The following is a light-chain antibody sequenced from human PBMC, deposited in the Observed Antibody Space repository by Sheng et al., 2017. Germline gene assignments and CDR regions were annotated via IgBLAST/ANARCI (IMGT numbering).Light chain of an antibody. CDR2: DAS. V-gene: IGKV3-11*01. Sequence: EIVLTQSPATLSLSPGARATLSCRASQSVSTYLAWYQQKPGQAPRLLIQDASNRASGVPARFSGGGSGTDFTLTISGLEPEDFAIYYCQQRAHWPTFGQGTKVE. CDR1: QSVSTY. CDR3: QQRAHWPT. J-gene: IGKJ1*01.